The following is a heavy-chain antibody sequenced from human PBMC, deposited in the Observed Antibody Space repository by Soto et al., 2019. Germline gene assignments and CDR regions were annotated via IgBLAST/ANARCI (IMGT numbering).Heavy chain of an antibody. Sequence: PSETLSLTCTVSGGSISSGVYYWSWIRQHPGKGLEWIGYIYYSGSTYYNPSLKSRVTISVDTSKNQFSLKLSSVTAADTAVYYCALYYGSGSYYNEWFDPWGQGTLVTVSS. CDR2: IYYSGST. D-gene: IGHD3-10*01. V-gene: IGHV4-31*03. CDR1: GGSISSGVYY. CDR3: ALYYGSGSYYNEWFDP. J-gene: IGHJ5*02.